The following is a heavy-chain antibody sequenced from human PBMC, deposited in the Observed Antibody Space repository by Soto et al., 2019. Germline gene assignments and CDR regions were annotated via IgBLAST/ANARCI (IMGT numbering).Heavy chain of an antibody. J-gene: IGHJ3*02. CDR2: IYYSGST. Sequence: SETLSLTCTVSGGSISSGGYYWSWIRQHPGKGLEWIGYIYYSGSTYYNPSLKSRVTISVDTSKNQFSLKLSSVTAADTAVYYCARGCSSWYVQFVSDAFDIWGQGTMVTVSS. V-gene: IGHV4-31*03. D-gene: IGHD6-13*01. CDR1: GGSISSGGYY. CDR3: ARGCSSWYVQFVSDAFDI.